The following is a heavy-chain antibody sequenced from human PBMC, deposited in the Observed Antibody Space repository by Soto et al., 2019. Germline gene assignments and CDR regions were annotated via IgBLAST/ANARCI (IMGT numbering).Heavy chain of an antibody. Sequence: EVHLLESGGGLVQPGGSLRLSCAASGFTFRSYVMSWVRQAPGKGLEWVSAINGGGSTTYYAEFVKGRFTISRDNGENTVYLHMTSLTAEDTAIYYCARGLAAGGTGGLTYYFDFWGQGTLVTVSP. D-gene: IGHD6-13*01. CDR1: GFTFRSYV. CDR3: ARGLAAGGTGGLTYYFDF. CDR2: INGGGSTT. J-gene: IGHJ4*02. V-gene: IGHV3-23*01.